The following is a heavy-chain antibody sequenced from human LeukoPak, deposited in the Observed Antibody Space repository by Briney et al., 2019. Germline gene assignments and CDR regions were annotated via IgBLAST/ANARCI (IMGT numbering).Heavy chain of an antibody. D-gene: IGHD3-22*01. Sequence: SETLSLTCTVSGGSISSGGYYWSWIRQHPGEGREWLGYIYYSGSTYYNPSLKSRVTISVDTSKNQFSLKLSSVTAADTAVYYCARDRDYYDSSGYTQWGQGTLVTVSS. CDR2: IYYSGST. CDR3: ARDRDYYDSSGYTQ. J-gene: IGHJ4*02. V-gene: IGHV4-31*03. CDR1: GGSISSGGYY.